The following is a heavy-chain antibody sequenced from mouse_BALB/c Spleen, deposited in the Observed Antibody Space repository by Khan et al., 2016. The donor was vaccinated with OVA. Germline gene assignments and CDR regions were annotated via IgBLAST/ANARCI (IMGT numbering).Heavy chain of an antibody. D-gene: IGHD1-1*01. CDR3: ARENYYGYYFDY. CDR1: GYSITSGYA. Sequence: EVQLQESGPGLVKPSQSLSLSCTVTGYSITSGYAWNWIRQFPGNKLECMCYITYSGFTSYTQSLKSRISFTRDTSKNQFYLQLNSVTTEDTATYYCARENYYGYYFDYWGQGTTLTVSS. CDR2: ITYSGFT. J-gene: IGHJ2*01. V-gene: IGHV3-2*02.